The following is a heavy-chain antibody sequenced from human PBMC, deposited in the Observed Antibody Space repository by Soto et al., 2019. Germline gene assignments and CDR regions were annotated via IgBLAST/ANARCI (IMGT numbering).Heavy chain of an antibody. V-gene: IGHV6-1*01. Sequence: PSQTLSLACAISGDSVSINSAAWNLIRQSPSRGLEWLGRTYYRSKWYNDYAVSVKSRVTMSVDTSKNQFSLKLSSVTAADTAVYYCARDGVDTAMAAWDYYYYGMDVWGQGTTVTVS. J-gene: IGHJ6*02. D-gene: IGHD5-18*01. CDR2: TYYRSKWYN. CDR1: GDSVSINSAA. CDR3: ARDGVDTAMAAWDYYYYGMDV.